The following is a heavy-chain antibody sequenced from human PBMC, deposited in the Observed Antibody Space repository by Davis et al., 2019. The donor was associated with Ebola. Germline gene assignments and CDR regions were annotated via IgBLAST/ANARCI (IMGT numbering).Heavy chain of an antibody. CDR2: IIPIFGTA. CDR3: ATGVKSDGAFDY. D-gene: IGHD4-17*01. V-gene: IGHV1-69*05. CDR1: GGTFSSYA. J-gene: IGHJ4*02. Sequence: SVKVSCKASGGTFSSYAISWVRQAPGQGLEWMGGIIPIFGTANYAQKFQGRVTMTRDTSTSTVYMELSSLRSEDTAVYYCATGVKSDGAFDYWGQGTLVTVSS.